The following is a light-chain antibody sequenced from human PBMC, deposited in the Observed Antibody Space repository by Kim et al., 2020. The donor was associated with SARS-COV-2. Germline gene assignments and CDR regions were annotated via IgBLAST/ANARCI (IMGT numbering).Light chain of an antibody. V-gene: IGKV3-11*01. CDR2: DAS. CDR3: QQRSNWPHT. J-gene: IGKJ4*01. CDR1: LSVSSY. Sequence: LSPGERATLSCRASLSVSSYLAWYQQKPGQAPRLLIYDASNRGTGIPVRFSGSGSGTDFTLTISSLEPEDFAVYYCQQRSNWPHTFGGGTKVDIK.